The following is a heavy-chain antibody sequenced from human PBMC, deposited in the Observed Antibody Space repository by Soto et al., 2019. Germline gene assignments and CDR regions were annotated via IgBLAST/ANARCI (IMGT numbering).Heavy chain of an antibody. CDR1: GFTFSSYA. CDR3: ARSLYSSGWAPIPNYYYYGMDV. D-gene: IGHD6-19*01. Sequence: WGSLRLSCAASGFTFSSYAMHWVRQAPGKGLEWVAVISYDGSNKYYADSVKGRFTISRDNSKNTLYLQMNSLRAEDTAVYYCARSLYSSGWAPIPNYYYYGMDVWGQGTTVTVSS. J-gene: IGHJ6*02. CDR2: ISYDGSNK. V-gene: IGHV3-30-3*01.